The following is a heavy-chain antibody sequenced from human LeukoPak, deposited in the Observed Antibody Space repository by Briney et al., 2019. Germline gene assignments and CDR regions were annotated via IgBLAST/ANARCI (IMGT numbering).Heavy chain of an antibody. CDR3: ARVYSRRSSGYYYADY. CDR1: GYTFTSND. J-gene: IGHJ4*02. D-gene: IGHD3-22*01. Sequence: ASVKVSCKASGYTFTSNDINWVRQAAGQGLEWMGRMNPNSGNTGYAQKFQGRVTMTRNTSINTAYMELSSLRSEDTAVYYCARVYSRRSSGYYYADYWGQGTLVTVSS. V-gene: IGHV1-8*01. CDR2: MNPNSGNT.